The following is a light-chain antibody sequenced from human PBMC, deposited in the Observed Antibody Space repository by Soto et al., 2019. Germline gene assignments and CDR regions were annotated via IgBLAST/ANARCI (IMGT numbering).Light chain of an antibody. Sequence: EIVLTQSPGTLSLSPGERATLSCRASQSVSSSYLAWYQKKPGQATRPLIYGASSRAIGIPYRFSGSGSGTDFTLTISRLEPEDFAAYYCQQYGSSPWTFGQGTKVEIK. CDR3: QQYGSSPWT. V-gene: IGKV3-20*01. J-gene: IGKJ1*01. CDR1: QSVSSSY. CDR2: GAS.